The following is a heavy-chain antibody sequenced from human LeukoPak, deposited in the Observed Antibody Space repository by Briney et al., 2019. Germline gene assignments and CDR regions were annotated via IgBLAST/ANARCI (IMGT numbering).Heavy chain of an antibody. J-gene: IGHJ4*02. Sequence: GSLRLSCAASGFTFSSYGMSWVRQAPGKGLEWVSAISGSGGSTYYADSVKGRFTISRDNSKNTLYLQMNSLRAEDTAVYYCARGLHFRVYDSSDYYPYWGQGTLVTVSS. CDR2: ISGSGGST. CDR1: GFTFSSYG. CDR3: ARGLHFRVYDSSDYYPY. V-gene: IGHV3-23*01. D-gene: IGHD3-22*01.